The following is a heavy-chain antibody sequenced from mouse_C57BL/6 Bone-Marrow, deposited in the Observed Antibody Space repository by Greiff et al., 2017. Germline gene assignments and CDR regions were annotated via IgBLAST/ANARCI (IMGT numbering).Heavy chain of an antibody. Sequence: EVKLMESGGGLVQPGGSLKLSCAASGFTFSDYYMYWVRQTPEKRLEWVAYISNGGGSTYYPDTVKGRFTISRDNAKNTLYLQMSRLKSEDTAMYYCAVITTVYWYFDVWGTGTTVTVSS. J-gene: IGHJ1*03. CDR2: ISNGGGST. CDR3: AVITTVYWYFDV. D-gene: IGHD1-1*01. V-gene: IGHV5-12*01. CDR1: GFTFSDYY.